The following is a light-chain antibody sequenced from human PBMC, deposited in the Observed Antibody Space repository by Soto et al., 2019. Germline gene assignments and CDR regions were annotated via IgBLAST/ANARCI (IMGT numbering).Light chain of an antibody. CDR3: QQSYSTPRT. V-gene: IGKV1-39*01. CDR1: QSISNY. J-gene: IGKJ1*01. Sequence: DIQMTQSQSSLSASVGDRVTITCRASQSISNYLNWYQQKPGRAPELLIYAASSLQSGVPSRFSGSGSGTDFTRTISSLQPEDFATYHCQQSYSTPRTFGQGTKVEIK. CDR2: AAS.